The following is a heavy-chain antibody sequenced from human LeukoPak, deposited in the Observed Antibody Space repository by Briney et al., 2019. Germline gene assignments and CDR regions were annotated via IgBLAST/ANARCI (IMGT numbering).Heavy chain of an antibody. CDR2: ISYDGSNK. CDR3: ARGPRDPTGYCSGGRCSPTYEV. CDR1: GFTFSSYA. V-gene: IGHV3-30-3*01. J-gene: IGHJ4*02. Sequence: PGRSLSLSCAASGFTFSSYAMHWVRQAPGKGLEWVAVISYDGSNKYYADSVKGRFTISRDNSKNTLYLQMNSLRAEDTAIYYCARGPRDPTGYCSGGRCSPTYEVWGQGTLVSVSS. D-gene: IGHD2-15*01.